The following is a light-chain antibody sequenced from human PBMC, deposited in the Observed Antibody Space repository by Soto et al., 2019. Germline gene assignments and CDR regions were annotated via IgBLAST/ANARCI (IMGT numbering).Light chain of an antibody. V-gene: IGKV3-15*01. Sequence: EIVLTQSPCTLSLSPGERATLSCRASQSISSSYLAWYQQKPGQAPRLLIYGASSRAAGLPARFSGSGSGTEFTLTISSLQSEDFAVYYCQQYNDWPRTFGQGTKVDIK. J-gene: IGKJ1*01. CDR1: QSISSS. CDR2: GAS. CDR3: QQYNDWPRT.